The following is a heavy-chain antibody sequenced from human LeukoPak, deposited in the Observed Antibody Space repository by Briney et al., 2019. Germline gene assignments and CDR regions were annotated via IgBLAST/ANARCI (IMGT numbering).Heavy chain of an antibody. CDR2: IKEDGSER. CDR1: GISFSGSW. Sequence: PGGSLTLSCAGSGISFSGSWMSWVRQAPGKGPQWVANIKEDGSERYYVGSVRGRFTISRDNAKNSLHLQMNSRRAEDTAVYYCTRNEHWGQGTLVTVSS. J-gene: IGHJ4*02. V-gene: IGHV3-7*01. CDR3: TRNEH.